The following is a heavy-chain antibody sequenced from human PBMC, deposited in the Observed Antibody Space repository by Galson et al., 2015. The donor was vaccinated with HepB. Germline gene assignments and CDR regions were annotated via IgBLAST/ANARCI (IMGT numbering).Heavy chain of an antibody. CDR2: IWYDGSNK. CDR1: GFTFSSYG. V-gene: IGHV3-30*19. J-gene: IGHJ4*02. Sequence: SLRLSCAASGFTFSSYGMHWVRQAPGKGLEWVAVIWYDGSNKYYADSVKGRFTISRDNSKNTLYLQMNSLRAEDTAVYYCAREILWFGELDYWGQGTLVTVSS. D-gene: IGHD3-10*01. CDR3: AREILWFGELDY.